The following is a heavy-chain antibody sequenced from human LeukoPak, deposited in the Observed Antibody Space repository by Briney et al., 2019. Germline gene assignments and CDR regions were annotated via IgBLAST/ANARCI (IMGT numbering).Heavy chain of an antibody. CDR3: VRESYSVSGSYRS. D-gene: IGHD3-10*01. CDR1: GGSISSYY. J-gene: IGHJ4*02. V-gene: IGHV4-59*12. CDR2: IYYSGST. Sequence: SETLSLTCTVSGGSISSYYWSWIRQPPGKGLEWIGYIYYSGSTNYNPSLKSRVTISVDTSKNQFSLKLSSVTPEDTAVYYCVRESYSVSGSYRSWGQGTLVIVSS.